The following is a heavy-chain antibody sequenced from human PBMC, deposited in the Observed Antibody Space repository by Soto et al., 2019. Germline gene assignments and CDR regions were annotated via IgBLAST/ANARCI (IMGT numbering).Heavy chain of an antibody. CDR2: IYHSGST. CDR1: GGSISSGDYY. Sequence: QVQLQESGPGLVKPSQTLSLTCTVSGGSISSGDYYWSWIRRPPGKGLEWIGYIYHSGSTYYNPSLKSRVTIAVNTSKNQFSLKLSSVTAADTAVYYCARERPDGARRDPWGQGTLVTVSS. V-gene: IGHV4-30-4*01. D-gene: IGHD6-6*01. CDR3: ARERPDGARRDP. J-gene: IGHJ5*02.